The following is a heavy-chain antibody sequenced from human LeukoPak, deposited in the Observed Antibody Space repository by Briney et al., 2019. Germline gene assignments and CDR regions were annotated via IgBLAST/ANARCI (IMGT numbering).Heavy chain of an antibody. Sequence: GGSLSLSCAASGFTFSSYGMHWVRQAPGKGLEWVSSISSSSYIYYADSVTGRFTISRDNAKNSLYLQMNSLRAEDTAVYYCARDRVAAAGTVEWGQGTLVTVSS. D-gene: IGHD6-13*01. CDR2: ISSSSYI. J-gene: IGHJ1*01. CDR1: GFTFSSYG. V-gene: IGHV3-21*01. CDR3: ARDRVAAAGTVE.